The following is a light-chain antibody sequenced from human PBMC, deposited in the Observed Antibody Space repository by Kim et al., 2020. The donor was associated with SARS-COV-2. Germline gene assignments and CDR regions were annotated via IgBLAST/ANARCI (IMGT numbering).Light chain of an antibody. CDR3: AAWDDNLNVL. CDR2: RND. Sequence: PGQRVTISCSGRSSDIGSKTVNWYQHRPGLAPKLLIFRNDQRPSGVPARFSASKSGTSASLTITGLQSEDEADYYCAAWDDNLNVLFGGGTQLT. CDR1: SSDIGSKT. V-gene: IGLV1-44*01. J-gene: IGLJ2*01.